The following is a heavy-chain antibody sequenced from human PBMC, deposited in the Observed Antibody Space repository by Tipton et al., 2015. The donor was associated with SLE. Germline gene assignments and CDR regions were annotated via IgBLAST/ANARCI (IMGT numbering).Heavy chain of an antibody. J-gene: IGHJ4*02. Sequence: TLSLTCAVYGSYITSGGYSWTWSRQHPGKGLEWIVYFYFSGSTSYNPSLKSRVTISVDTSKNQFSLKLTSVNAADTAVYYCARGDNWDYMEDWGQGTLVNVSS. D-gene: IGHD1-7*01. CDR1: GSYITSGGYS. V-gene: IGHV4-31*11. CDR3: ARGDNWDYMED. CDR2: FYFSGST.